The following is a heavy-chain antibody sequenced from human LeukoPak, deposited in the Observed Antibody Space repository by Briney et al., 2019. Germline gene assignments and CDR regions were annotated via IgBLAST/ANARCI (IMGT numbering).Heavy chain of an antibody. J-gene: IGHJ4*02. D-gene: IGHD6-13*01. CDR1: GYSFTSYW. CDR3: ARISGAHSSSWFPVDY. CDR2: IYPGDSDT. V-gene: IGHV5-51*01. Sequence: GESLKISCKGSGYSFTSYWIGWVRQMPGKGLEWMGIIYPGDSDTRYSPSFQGQVTISADKSISAAYLQWSSLKASDTAMYYCARISGAHSSSWFPVDYWGQGTLVTVSS.